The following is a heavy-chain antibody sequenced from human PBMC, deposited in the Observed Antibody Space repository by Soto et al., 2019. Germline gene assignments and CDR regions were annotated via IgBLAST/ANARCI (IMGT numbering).Heavy chain of an antibody. CDR2: IYYSGST. J-gene: IGHJ4*02. V-gene: IGHV4-59*08. Sequence: QVQLQESGPGLVKPSETLSLTCTVSGGSMSSYYWSWIRQPPGKELEWIGYIYYSGSTNYNPSLKSRVTISVDTSKNQFSLNLNSVTAADTAVYYCARRWGGALDYWGQGTLVTVSS. D-gene: IGHD3-16*01. CDR3: ARRWGGALDY. CDR1: GGSMSSYY.